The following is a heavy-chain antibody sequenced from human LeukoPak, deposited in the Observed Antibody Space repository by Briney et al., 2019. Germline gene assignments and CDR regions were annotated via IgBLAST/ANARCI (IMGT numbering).Heavy chain of an antibody. CDR2: INPSGGST. CDR1: GYTFTGYY. J-gene: IGHJ5*02. CDR3: ARGAQSPRVRFDP. D-gene: IGHD4/OR15-4a*01. Sequence: ASVKVSCKASGYTFTGYYMHWVRQAPGQGLEWMGIINPSGGSTTYAQKFQGRVTMTRDTSTSTVYMELSSLRSEDTAVYYCARGAQSPRVRFDPWGQGTLVTVSS. V-gene: IGHV1-46*01.